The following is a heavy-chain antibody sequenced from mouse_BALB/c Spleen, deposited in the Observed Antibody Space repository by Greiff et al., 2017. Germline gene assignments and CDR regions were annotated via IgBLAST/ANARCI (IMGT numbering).Heavy chain of an antibody. CDR1: GFTFSSYA. CDR3: ARNPYGNYFDY. J-gene: IGHJ2*01. D-gene: IGHD2-1*01. V-gene: IGHV5-9-4*01. Sequence: EVKLVESGGGLVQPGGSLKLSCAASGFTFSSYAMSWVRQSPEKRLEWVAEISSGGSYTYYPDTVTGRFTISRDNAKNTLYLEMSSLRSEDTAMYYCARNPYGNYFDYWGQGTTLTVSS. CDR2: ISSGGSYT.